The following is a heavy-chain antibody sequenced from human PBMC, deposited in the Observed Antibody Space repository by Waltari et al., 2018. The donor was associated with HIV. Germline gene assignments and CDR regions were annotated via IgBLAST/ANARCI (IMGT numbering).Heavy chain of an antibody. CDR1: GGSFISYH. J-gene: IGHJ5*02. Sequence: QVQLQESGPGLVKPSETLSLTCSVSGGSFISYHWTWIRQPPGKGLEWIGYIYYTGGTNCNPSLMGRVTISVDTSKNQFSLRLRSVTAADTAVYYCARGLFGVGSNWFDPWGQGILVTVSS. D-gene: IGHD3-3*01. CDR2: IYYTGGT. V-gene: IGHV4-59*01. CDR3: ARGLFGVGSNWFDP.